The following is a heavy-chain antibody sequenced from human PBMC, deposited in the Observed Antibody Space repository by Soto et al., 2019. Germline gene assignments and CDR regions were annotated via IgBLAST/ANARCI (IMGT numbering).Heavy chain of an antibody. Sequence: ASVKVSCKASGYTFTGYYMQWVRQAPGQENKWMGWINPNSGGTNYAQKFQGWVTMTRDTSISTAYMELSRLRSDDTAVYYCARAGMITFWGVIVNPHLALGYWGQGTLVTVSS. J-gene: IGHJ4*02. CDR3: ARAGMITFWGVIVNPHLALGY. V-gene: IGHV1-2*04. D-gene: IGHD3-16*02. CDR2: INPNSGGT. CDR1: GYTFTGYY.